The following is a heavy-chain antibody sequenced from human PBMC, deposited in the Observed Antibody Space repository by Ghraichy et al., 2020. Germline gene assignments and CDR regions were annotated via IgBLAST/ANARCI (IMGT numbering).Heavy chain of an antibody. CDR1: GGSVSSGSYY. D-gene: IGHD3-3*01. Sequence: SETLSLTCTVSGGSVSSGSYYWSWIRQPPGKGLEWIGYIYYSGSTNYNPSLKSRVTISVDTSKNQFSLKLSSVTAADTAVYYCARDRPPSRFLDRFDYYYGMDVWGQGTTVTVSS. CDR3: ARDRPPSRFLDRFDYYYGMDV. V-gene: IGHV4-61*01. J-gene: IGHJ6*02. CDR2: IYYSGST.